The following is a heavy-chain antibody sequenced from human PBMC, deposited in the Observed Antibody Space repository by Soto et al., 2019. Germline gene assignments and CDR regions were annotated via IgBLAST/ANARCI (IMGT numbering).Heavy chain of an antibody. V-gene: IGHV3-21*01. CDR2: ISSSSSYI. J-gene: IGHJ6*02. CDR1: GFTFSSYS. Sequence: EVQLVESGGGLVKPGGSLRLSCAASGFTFSSYSMNWVRQAPGKGLEWVSSISSSSSYIYYADSVKGRFTISRDNAKNSLYLQKNSLRAEDTAVYYCARDMIGATLYYYYYGMDVWGQGTTVTVSS. D-gene: IGHD1-26*01. CDR3: ARDMIGATLYYYYYGMDV.